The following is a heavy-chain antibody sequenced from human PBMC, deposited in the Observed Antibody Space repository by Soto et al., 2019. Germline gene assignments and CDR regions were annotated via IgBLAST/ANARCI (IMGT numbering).Heavy chain of an antibody. J-gene: IGHJ4*02. CDR1: GFTFSSYG. V-gene: IGHV3-30*18. CDR2: MAFDGTNE. CDR3: AKSLPQEFWSGLDY. Sequence: QVQLVESGGGVVQPGRSLRLSCAASGFTFSSYGMHWVRQAPGKGLEWVAVMAFDGTNEYYADSVKGRFTISRDNSKNTLFLQMNSLRADDTALYYCAKSLPQEFWSGLDYWGQGTLVTVSS. D-gene: IGHD3-3*01.